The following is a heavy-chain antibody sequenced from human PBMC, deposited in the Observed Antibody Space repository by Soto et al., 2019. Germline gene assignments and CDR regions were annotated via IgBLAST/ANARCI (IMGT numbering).Heavy chain of an antibody. CDR1: GGTFSSSA. Sequence: SVKVSCKASGGTFSSSAISWGRQAPGQGLEWMGGIIPIFGTANYAQQFQGRVTITADESTSTAYMELSSLRSEETAVYYCARDLRGGSYHYYFDYWGQGTLVTVSS. CDR3: ARDLRGGSYHYYFDY. CDR2: IIPIFGTA. V-gene: IGHV1-69*13. D-gene: IGHD3-16*02. J-gene: IGHJ4*02.